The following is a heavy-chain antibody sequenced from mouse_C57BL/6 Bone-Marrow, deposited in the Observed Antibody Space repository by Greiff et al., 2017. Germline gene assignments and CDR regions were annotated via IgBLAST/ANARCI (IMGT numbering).Heavy chain of an antibody. Sequence: EVKVVESGAELVRPGASVKLSCTASGFNIKDDYMHWVKQRPEQGLEWIGWIDPENGDTEYASKFQGKATITAETSSNTAYLQLSSLTSEDTAVYYCTTWGYYWYFDVWGTGTTVTVSS. CDR3: TTWGYYWYFDV. CDR1: GFNIKDDY. V-gene: IGHV14-4*01. CDR2: IDPENGDT. D-gene: IGHD2-2*01. J-gene: IGHJ1*03.